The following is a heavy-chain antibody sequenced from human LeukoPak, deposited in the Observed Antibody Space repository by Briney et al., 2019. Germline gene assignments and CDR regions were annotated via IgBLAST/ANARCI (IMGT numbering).Heavy chain of an antibody. D-gene: IGHD3-3*01. CDR3: AKVVGQFEYYDFWSGVFDY. CDR2: IRGSGGST. CDR1: GFTFSSYA. V-gene: IGHV3-23*01. J-gene: IGHJ4*02. Sequence: GGSLRLSCAASGFTFSSYAMSWVRQAPGKGLEWVSAIRGSGGSTYYADSVKGRFTISRDNSKNTLYLQMNSLRAEDTAVYYCAKVVGQFEYYDFWSGVFDYWGQGTLVTVSS.